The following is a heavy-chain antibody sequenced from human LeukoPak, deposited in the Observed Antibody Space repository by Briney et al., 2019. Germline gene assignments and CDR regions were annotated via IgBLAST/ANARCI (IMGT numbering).Heavy chain of an antibody. D-gene: IGHD3-10*01. CDR2: INPNSGDT. V-gene: IGHV1-2*02. CDR1: GYTFTGYY. CDR3: ARDGPSMVPDYDY. Sequence: ASVKVSCKASGYTFTGYYLHWVRQAPGQGLEWMGWINPNSGDTGNAEKFQGRVTMTRDTSISTAYIELSRLRSDDTAVYYCARDGPSMVPDYDYWGQGTLVTVSS. J-gene: IGHJ4*02.